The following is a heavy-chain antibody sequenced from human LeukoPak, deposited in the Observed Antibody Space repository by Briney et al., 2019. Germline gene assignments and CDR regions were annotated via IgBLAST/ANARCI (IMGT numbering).Heavy chain of an antibody. CDR1: GFTFNAYG. Sequence: PGRSLRLSCAASGFTFNAYGMHCVRQAPGKGLEWVAVIWFEGSNKYYADSVRGRFTISRDNSKSTLSLQMNSLRAEDTAVYYCAREGGYCSGTSCSHFDYWGQGTLVTVSS. CDR2: IWFEGSNK. D-gene: IGHD2-2*01. J-gene: IGHJ4*02. CDR3: AREGGYCSGTSCSHFDY. V-gene: IGHV3-33*01.